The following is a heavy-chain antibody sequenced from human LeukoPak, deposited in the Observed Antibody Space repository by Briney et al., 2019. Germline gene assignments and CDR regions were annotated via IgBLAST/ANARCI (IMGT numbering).Heavy chain of an antibody. Sequence: GGSLRLSCAASGFTFDDYTMHWVRQAPGKGLEWVSLISWDGGSTYYADSVKGRFTISRDNSKNSLYLQMNSLRTEETALYYCAKAEGIAAAGYFDYCGQGTLVTVSS. CDR3: AKAEGIAAAGYFDY. V-gene: IGHV3-43*01. CDR1: GFTFDDYT. D-gene: IGHD6-13*01. CDR2: ISWDGGST. J-gene: IGHJ4*02.